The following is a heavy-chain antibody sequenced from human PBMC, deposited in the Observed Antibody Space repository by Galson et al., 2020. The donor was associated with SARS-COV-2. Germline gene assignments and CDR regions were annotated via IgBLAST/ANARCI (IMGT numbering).Heavy chain of an antibody. J-gene: IGHJ6*02. CDR2: INHTGST. D-gene: IGHD3-22*01. CDR3: ARGLMIGGSFYGMDV. CDR1: GGSFSNIY. Sequence: PSETLSPTCAVYGGSFSNIYWSWIRQPPEKGLEWIGEINHTGSTNYNPSLKSRVTISADTSKNQFSLKVRSVTAADTAVYYCARGLMIGGSFYGMDVWGLGTTVTVSS. V-gene: IGHV4-34*01.